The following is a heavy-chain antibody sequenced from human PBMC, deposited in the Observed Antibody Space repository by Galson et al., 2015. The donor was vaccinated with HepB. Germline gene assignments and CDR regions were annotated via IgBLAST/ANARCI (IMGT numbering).Heavy chain of an antibody. CDR1: GFNFSDHY. J-gene: IGHJ3*01. CDR2: MSHSGSTI. V-gene: IGHV3-11*01. D-gene: IGHD1-1*01. CDR3: ARDGIVDL. Sequence: SLRLSCAGSGFNFSDHYMSWIRQVPGRGLEWVSYMSHSGSTIYYADSVKGRFTVSRDNAKDSQYLQMRRLTVEDTAVYYCARDGIVDLWGQGTMVTVSS.